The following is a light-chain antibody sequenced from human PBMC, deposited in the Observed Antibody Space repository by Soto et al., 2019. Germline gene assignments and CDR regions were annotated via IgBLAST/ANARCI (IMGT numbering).Light chain of an antibody. CDR3: QQYYIWPLT. Sequence: EKVMTQFPATLSVSPGERATLSCRASQSVGSKLAWYQQKPGQAPRLVIHDASTRATGIPARFSGSGSGTEFTLTISSLQSEDFAVYYCQQYYIWPLTFGPGTKVVIK. CDR1: QSVGSK. CDR2: DAS. V-gene: IGKV3-15*01. J-gene: IGKJ3*01.